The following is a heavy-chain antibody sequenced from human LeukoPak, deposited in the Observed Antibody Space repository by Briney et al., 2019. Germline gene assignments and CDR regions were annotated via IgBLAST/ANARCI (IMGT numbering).Heavy chain of an antibody. Sequence: PSETLSLTCTVSGGSISSYYWSWIRQPPGKGLEWIGYIYYSGSTNYNPSLNSRVTISVGTSKNQFSLKLSSVTAADTAVYYCARGLNGGSSGYYYDYWGQGTLVTVSS. J-gene: IGHJ4*02. V-gene: IGHV4-59*01. CDR1: GGSISSYY. CDR2: IYYSGST. D-gene: IGHD3-22*01. CDR3: ARGLNGGSSGYYYDY.